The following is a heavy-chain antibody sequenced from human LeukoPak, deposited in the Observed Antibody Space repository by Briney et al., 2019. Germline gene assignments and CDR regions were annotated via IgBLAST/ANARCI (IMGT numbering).Heavy chain of an antibody. D-gene: IGHD3-3*01. CDR3: ARDRLDLSFGVIKGWFDP. V-gene: IGHV1-69*04. CDR2: IIPIFGIA. Sequence: SVKVSCKASGGTFSSYAISWVRQAPGQGLEWMGRIIPIFGIANYAQKFQGRVTITADKSTSTAYMELSSLRSEDTAVYYCARDRLDLSFGVIKGWFDPWGEGALVTVSS. J-gene: IGHJ5*02. CDR1: GGTFSSYA.